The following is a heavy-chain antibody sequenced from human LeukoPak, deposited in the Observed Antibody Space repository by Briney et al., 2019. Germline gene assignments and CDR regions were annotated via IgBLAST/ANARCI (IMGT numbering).Heavy chain of an antibody. V-gene: IGHV3-23*01. CDR1: GFTFSSYA. D-gene: IGHD3-22*01. CDR3: AKDYYDSSGYLFDY. J-gene: IGHJ4*02. CDR2: ISGSGGST. Sequence: GGSLRLSCAASGFTFSSYAMNWVRQAPGKGLEWVSAISGSGGSTYYADSVKGRFTISRDNSKNTLYLQMNSLRAEDTAVYYCAKDYYDSSGYLFDYWGQGTLVIVSS.